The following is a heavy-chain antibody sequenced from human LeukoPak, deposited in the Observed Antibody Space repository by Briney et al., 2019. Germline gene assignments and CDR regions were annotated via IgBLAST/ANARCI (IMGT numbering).Heavy chain of an antibody. CDR2: ISYDGSNK. CDR3: AKDAPTVNYYDSSGSPQGIFDY. D-gene: IGHD3-22*01. CDR1: GFTFSDYY. V-gene: IGHV3-30*18. J-gene: IGHJ4*02. Sequence: PGGSLRLSCAASGFTFSDYYMSWIRQAPGKGLEWVAVISYDGSNKYYADSVKGRFTISRDNSKNTLYLQMNSLRAEDTAVYYCAKDAPTVNYYDSSGSPQGIFDYWGQGTLVTVSS.